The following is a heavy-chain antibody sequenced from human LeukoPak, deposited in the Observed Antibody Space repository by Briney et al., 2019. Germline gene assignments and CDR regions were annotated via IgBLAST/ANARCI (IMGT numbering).Heavy chain of an antibody. V-gene: IGHV4-59*01. J-gene: IGHJ6*03. D-gene: IGHD6-6*01. CDR1: GSSISSYY. Sequence: SETLSLTCSVSGSSISSYYWSWIRQPPGKGLEWIGYIYYSGSTNYNPSLKSRVTISVDTSKNQFSLKLSSVTAADTAVYYCARDLQLGYSSSSPYYYMDVWGKGTTVTVSS. CDR3: ARDLQLGYSSSSPYYYMDV. CDR2: IYYSGST.